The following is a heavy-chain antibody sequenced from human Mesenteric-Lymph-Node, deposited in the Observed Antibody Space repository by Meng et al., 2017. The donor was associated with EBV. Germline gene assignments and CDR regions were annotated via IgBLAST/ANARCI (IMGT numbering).Heavy chain of an antibody. CDR3: ARGVQVAWRFDP. J-gene: IGHJ5*02. D-gene: IGHD2-15*01. CDR2: INHSGSA. Sequence: QLQLQPWVAWLLKHAYTLSPTCEVSGWVLSNYCWGWIRQTPGKGLEWIGEINHSGSANYNPSLKSRGTISIDTSKNQFSLRLNSVTAADTAVYYCARGVQVAWRFDPWGQGTLVTVSS. V-gene: IGHV4-34*01. CDR1: GWVLSNYC.